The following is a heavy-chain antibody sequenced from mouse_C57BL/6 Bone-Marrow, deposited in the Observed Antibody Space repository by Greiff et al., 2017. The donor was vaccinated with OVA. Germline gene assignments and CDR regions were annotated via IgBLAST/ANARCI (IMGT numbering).Heavy chain of an antibody. CDR1: GYTFTSYW. CDR2: IYPGSGST. V-gene: IGHV1-55*01. Sequence: VQLQQSGAELVKPGASVKMSCKASGYTFTSYWITWVKQRPGQGLEWIGDIYPGSGSTNYNEKFKSKATLTVDTSSSTAYMQLSSLTSEDSAVYYCARRGLTTPRGYAMDYWGQGTSVTVSS. CDR3: ARRGLTTPRGYAMDY. J-gene: IGHJ4*01. D-gene: IGHD1-1*01.